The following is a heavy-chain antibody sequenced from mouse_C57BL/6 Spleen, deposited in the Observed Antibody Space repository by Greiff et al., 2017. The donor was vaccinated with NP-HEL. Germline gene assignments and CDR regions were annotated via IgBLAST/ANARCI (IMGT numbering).Heavy chain of an antibody. V-gene: IGHV5-9*01. D-gene: IGHD2-1*01. Sequence: EVHLVESGGGLVKPGGSLKLSCAASGFTFSSYTMSWVRQTPEKRLEWVATISGGGGNTYYPDSVKGRFTISRDNAKKTLYLQMSSLRSADTALYYCARHYGNYLYWYFDVWGTGTTVTVSS. CDR1: GFTFSSYT. J-gene: IGHJ1*03. CDR3: ARHYGNYLYWYFDV. CDR2: ISGGGGNT.